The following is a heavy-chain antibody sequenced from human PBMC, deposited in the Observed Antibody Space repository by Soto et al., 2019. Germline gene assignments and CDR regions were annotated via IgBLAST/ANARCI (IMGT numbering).Heavy chain of an antibody. CDR1: DVSISGYY. CDR2: VSYSGSN. CDR3: ASGQSRDGYNFFDY. J-gene: IGHJ4*02. D-gene: IGHD5-18*01. Sequence: SETLSLTCTVSDVSISGYYWSWIRQPPGKRLEWMGYVSYSGSNNYNPSLQSRVTISMDTSENQFSLRLTSVTAADTAMYYCASGQSRDGYNFFDYWGQGTLVTVSS. V-gene: IGHV4-59*01.